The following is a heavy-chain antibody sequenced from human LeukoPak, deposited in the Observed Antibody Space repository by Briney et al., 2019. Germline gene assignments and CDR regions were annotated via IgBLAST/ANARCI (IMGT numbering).Heavy chain of an antibody. Sequence: SETLSLTCTVSGGSISSYYWSWIRQPAGKGLEWIGYIYYSGSTNYNPSLKSRATISVDTSKNQFSLKLSSVTAADTAVYYCARVNSGYDSVAFDIWGQGTMVTVSS. V-gene: IGHV4-59*01. CDR3: ARVNSGYDSVAFDI. CDR2: IYYSGST. CDR1: GGSISSYY. D-gene: IGHD5-12*01. J-gene: IGHJ3*02.